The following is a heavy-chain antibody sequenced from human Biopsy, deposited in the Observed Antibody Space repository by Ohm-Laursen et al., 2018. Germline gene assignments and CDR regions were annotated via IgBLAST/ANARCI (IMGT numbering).Heavy chain of an antibody. V-gene: IGHV1-46*01. J-gene: IGHJ4*02. CDR1: GYSFTSYY. CDR2: VNPSGSTT. D-gene: IGHD6-19*01. CDR3: SRNTGWYGDLYYFDY. Sequence: ASVKVSCKASGYSFTSYYMHWVRQAPGQGLEWMGMVNPSGSTTSYPQIFQGRVTMTRDTSKSTVYMELSSLRSADTAVYFCSRNTGWYGDLYYFDYWGQGTLVTVSS.